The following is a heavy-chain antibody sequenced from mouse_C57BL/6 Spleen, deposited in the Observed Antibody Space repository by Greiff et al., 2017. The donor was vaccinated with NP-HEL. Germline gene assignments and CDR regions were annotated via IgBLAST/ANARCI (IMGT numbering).Heavy chain of an antibody. V-gene: IGHV10-3*01. J-gene: IGHJ4*01. CDR3: VRGIYYYGSSLYYYAMDY. D-gene: IGHD1-1*01. CDR2: IRSKSSNYAT. CDR1: GFTFNTYA. Sequence: EVKLLESGGGLVQPKGSLKLSCAASGFTFNTYAMHWVRQAPGKGLEWVARIRSKSSNYATYYADSVKDRFTISRDDSQSMLYLQMNNLKTEDTAMYYCVRGIYYYGSSLYYYAMDYWGQGTSVTVSS.